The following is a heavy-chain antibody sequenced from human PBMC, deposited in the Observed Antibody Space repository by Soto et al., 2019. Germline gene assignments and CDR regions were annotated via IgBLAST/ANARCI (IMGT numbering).Heavy chain of an antibody. D-gene: IGHD3-22*01. J-gene: IGHJ1*01. CDR1: GGSISSDDYY. CDR2: IHSSGSI. CDR3: ARDLDGLHDDNSGPYPRPG. V-gene: IGHV4-30-4*01. Sequence: SETLSLTCTVSGGSISSDDYYWSWIRQAPGRCLEWIGYIHSSGSIYYNPSLKSRATMSIDTARNQFSLKVSSVTVADTAVYYCARDLDGLHDDNSGPYPRPGWGQGTLVTVS.